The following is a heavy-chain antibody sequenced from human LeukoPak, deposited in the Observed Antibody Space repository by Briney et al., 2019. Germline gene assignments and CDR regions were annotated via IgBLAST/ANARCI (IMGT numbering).Heavy chain of an antibody. Sequence: GESLKISCKGFGYRLDTYWIGWVRQMPGKGLEWMGIIYPGDSATRYSPSFQGQVTISADKSISTAYLQWSSLKASDPAMYYCARLHSLHYFDFWGQGTLVTVSS. D-gene: IGHD6-13*01. J-gene: IGHJ4*02. V-gene: IGHV5-51*01. CDR3: ARLHSLHYFDF. CDR2: IYPGDSAT. CDR1: GYRLDTYW.